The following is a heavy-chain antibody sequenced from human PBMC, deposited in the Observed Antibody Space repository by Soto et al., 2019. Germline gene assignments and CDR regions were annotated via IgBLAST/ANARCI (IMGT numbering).Heavy chain of an antibody. V-gene: IGHV1-69*01. CDR1: GGTFSSYA. CDR2: IIPIFGTA. CDR3: ARGRGDGYNPEYYFDY. D-gene: IGHD5-12*01. J-gene: IGHJ4*02. Sequence: QVQLVQSGAEVKKPGSSVKVSCKASGGTFSSYAISWVRQAPGQGLEWMGGIIPIFGTANYAQKFQGRVTITADESTSTAYMGLSSLRSEDTAVYYCARGRGDGYNPEYYFDYWGQGTLVTVSS.